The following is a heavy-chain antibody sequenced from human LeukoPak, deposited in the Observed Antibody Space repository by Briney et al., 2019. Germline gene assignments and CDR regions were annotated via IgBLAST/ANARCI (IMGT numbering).Heavy chain of an antibody. CDR3: ARATDTDSSGWY. J-gene: IGHJ4*02. Sequence: GGSLRLSCVASRFSFSSYSMNWVRQAPGKGLEWVSSISSRSSYIYYADSVKGRFTISRDNAKNSLHLQMNSLRAEDTAVYYCARATDTDSSGWYWGQGTLVTVSS. CDR2: ISSRSSYI. CDR1: RFSFSSYS. V-gene: IGHV3-21*01. D-gene: IGHD6-19*01.